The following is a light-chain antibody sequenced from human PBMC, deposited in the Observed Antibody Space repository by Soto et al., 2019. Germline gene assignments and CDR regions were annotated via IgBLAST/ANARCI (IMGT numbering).Light chain of an antibody. CDR1: QSISSSY. J-gene: IGKJ1*01. CDR2: GAS. V-gene: IGKV3-20*01. Sequence: EIVLTQSPDTLSLSPGERATLSCRASQSISSSYLAWYQQKPGQAPRLLVYGASSRATGIPDRFSGSGSGTDFTLTISRLEPEDFALYYCQQYSSTFWTFGQGTKVEIK. CDR3: QQYSSTFWT.